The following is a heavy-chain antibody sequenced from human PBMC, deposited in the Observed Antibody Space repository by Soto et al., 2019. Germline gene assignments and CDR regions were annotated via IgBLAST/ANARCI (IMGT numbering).Heavy chain of an antibody. CDR2: IYYSGST. D-gene: IGHD3-9*01. CDR1: GGSISSYY. CDR3: ARSLSGPDVFDI. J-gene: IGHJ3*02. V-gene: IGHV4-59*01. Sequence: SETLSLTCTVSGGSISSYYWSWIRQPPGKGLEWIGYIYYSGSTNYNPSLKSRVTISVDTSKNQFSLKLSSVTAADTAVYYCARSLSGPDVFDIWGQGTMVTFSS.